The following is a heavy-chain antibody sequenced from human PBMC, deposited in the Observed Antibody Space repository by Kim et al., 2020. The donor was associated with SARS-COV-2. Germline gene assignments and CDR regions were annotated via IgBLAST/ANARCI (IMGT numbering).Heavy chain of an antibody. D-gene: IGHD3-16*02. V-gene: IGHV3-15*01. Sequence: VKGRFTISRDDSKNTLYLQMNSLKTEDTAVYYCTTEWRGSYRYIARYFDYWGQGTLVTVSS. J-gene: IGHJ4*02. CDR3: TTEWRGSYRYIARYFDY.